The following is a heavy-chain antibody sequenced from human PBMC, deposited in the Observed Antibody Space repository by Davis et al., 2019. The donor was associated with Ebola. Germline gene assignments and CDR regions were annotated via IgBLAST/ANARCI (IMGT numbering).Heavy chain of an antibody. CDR1: GGIFSDYT. CDR3: VGQTRGPFDY. CDR2: IIPMFGAP. Sequence: SVTVSCKASGGIFSDYTVNWVRQAPGQGLEWMGGIIPMFGAPTYAQKFQGRVTITADESTTTAYMELSSLRSEDTAVYYCVGQTRGPFDYWGQGTLVSVSS. D-gene: IGHD2-2*01. V-gene: IGHV1-69*13. J-gene: IGHJ4*02.